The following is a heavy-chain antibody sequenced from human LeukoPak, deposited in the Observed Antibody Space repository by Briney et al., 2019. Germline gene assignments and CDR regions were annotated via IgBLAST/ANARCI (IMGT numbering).Heavy chain of an antibody. CDR2: MKQDGSEK. CDR3: ARAPSHISGTPWYFEL. V-gene: IGHV3-7*01. CDR1: GFTFSSYW. D-gene: IGHD1/OR15-1a*01. Sequence: GGSLRLSCGASGFTFSSYWMSWVRQAPGEGLEWVANMKQDGSEKYYVDSVKGRFTISSDNAKNSLYLQMNSLRPEDTAVYYCARAPSHISGTPWYFELWGRGTLVTVSS. J-gene: IGHJ2*01.